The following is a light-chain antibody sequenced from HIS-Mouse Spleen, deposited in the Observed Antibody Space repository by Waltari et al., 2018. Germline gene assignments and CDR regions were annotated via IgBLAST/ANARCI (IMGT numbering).Light chain of an antibody. V-gene: IGLV3-10*01. J-gene: IGLJ2*01. Sequence: SYELPHPPSGSVSPGQPARITGPGDALPKKYANGYQQKSGQAPVLVIYEDSKRPSGIPERFSGSSSGTMATLTISGAQVEDEADYYCYSTDSSGNHRVFGGGTKLTVL. CDR2: EDS. CDR3: YSTDSSGNHRV. CDR1: ALPKKY.